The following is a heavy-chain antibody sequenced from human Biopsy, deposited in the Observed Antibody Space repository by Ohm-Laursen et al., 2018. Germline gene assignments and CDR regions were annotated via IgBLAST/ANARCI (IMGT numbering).Heavy chain of an antibody. CDR3: ARATNSTGWPYYYFYGMGV. D-gene: IGHD2/OR15-2a*01. Sequence: SETLSLTCTVSGGSMSSYYWTWIRQPPGKGLEWIGYIYNSGSTNYNPSLKSRVTISVDTSKNQFSLRLNSVTAADTAVYYCARATNSTGWPYYYFYGMGVWGQGTTVTVSS. J-gene: IGHJ6*02. V-gene: IGHV4-59*01. CDR1: GGSMSSYY. CDR2: IYNSGST.